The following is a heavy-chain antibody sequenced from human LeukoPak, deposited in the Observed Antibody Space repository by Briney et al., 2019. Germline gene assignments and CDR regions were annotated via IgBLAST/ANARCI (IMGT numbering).Heavy chain of an antibody. Sequence: SETLSLTCTVSGVSITNSYDYWGWVRQPPGTGLEGIDSIYYSGSTYYNPSLTRLVTISVDTSKNQFSLKLSSVTAADAAVYYCARESDRYCSSTSCPNWYDPWGQGTLVTVSS. CDR1: GVSITNSYDY. D-gene: IGHD2-2*01. CDR2: IYYSGST. V-gene: IGHV4-39*07. J-gene: IGHJ5*02. CDR3: ARESDRYCSSTSCPNWYDP.